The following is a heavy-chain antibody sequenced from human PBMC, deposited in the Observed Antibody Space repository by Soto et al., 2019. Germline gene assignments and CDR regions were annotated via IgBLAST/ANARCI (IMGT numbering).Heavy chain of an antibody. CDR3: ARSDCGGQCACDY. J-gene: IGHJ4*02. CDR1: GFAFGTYA. V-gene: IGHV3-33*01. D-gene: IGHD2-21*01. CDR2: IWYDGRIE. Sequence: QTGGSLRLSCAASGFAFGTYAMHWVRQAPGKGLEWVAGIWYDGRIENYADSVKGRFSVSRDNSKSTVSLHMSSLRVEDTAIYYCARSDCGGQCACDYWGQGTLVTVSS.